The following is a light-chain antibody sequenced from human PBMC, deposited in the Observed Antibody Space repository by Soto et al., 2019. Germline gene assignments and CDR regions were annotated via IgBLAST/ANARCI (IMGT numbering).Light chain of an antibody. CDR2: GAS. Sequence: EIVMTQSPATLSVSPGERATLSCRASQSVSSNLAWYQQKPGQAPRLVIYGASTRATGIPARFSGSGSRTEFTLTISSLQSEDFAVCYCQQYNNWPPWTFGQGTKVEIK. CDR1: QSVSSN. J-gene: IGKJ1*01. CDR3: QQYNNWPPWT. V-gene: IGKV3-15*01.